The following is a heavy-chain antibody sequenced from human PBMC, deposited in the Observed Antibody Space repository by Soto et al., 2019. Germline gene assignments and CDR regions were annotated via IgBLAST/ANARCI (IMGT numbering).Heavy chain of an antibody. CDR1: GGSISSYY. J-gene: IGHJ6*02. CDR2: IYTSGST. CDR3: ATLAGYSRSWYQYYGMDV. D-gene: IGHD6-13*01. Sequence: SETLSLTCTVSGGSISSYYWSWIRQPAGKGLEWIGRIYTSGSTNYNPSLKSRVTMSVDTSKNQFSLKLSSVTAADTAVYYCATLAGYSRSWYQYYGMDVWGQGNTVTVSS. V-gene: IGHV4-4*07.